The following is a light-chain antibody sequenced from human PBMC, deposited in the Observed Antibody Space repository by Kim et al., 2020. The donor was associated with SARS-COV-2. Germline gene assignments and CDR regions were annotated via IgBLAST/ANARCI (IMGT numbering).Light chain of an antibody. Sequence: QSVLTQPPSVSGAPGQRVTISCTGSNSNIGAGYDVHWYQQLPGTAPKLLIYGHSNRPSGVPDRFSGSKSGTSASLAITGLQAEDEADYYCHSYDSSLSGWVFGGGTQLTVL. J-gene: IGLJ3*02. CDR3: HSYDSSLSGWV. CDR1: NSNIGAGYD. V-gene: IGLV1-40*01. CDR2: GHS.